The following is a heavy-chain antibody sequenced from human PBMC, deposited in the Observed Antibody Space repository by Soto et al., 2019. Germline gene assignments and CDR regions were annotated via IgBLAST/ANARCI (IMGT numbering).Heavy chain of an antibody. CDR3: ARGAGDFWSGYYYYYYMDV. CDR2: ISAYNGNT. D-gene: IGHD3-3*01. V-gene: IGHV1-18*01. Sequence: ASVKVSCKASGYTFTSYGISWVRQAPGQGLEWMGWISAYNGNTNYAQKLQGRVTMTTDTSTSTAYMELRSLRSDDTAVYYCARGAGDFWSGYYYYYYMDVWGKGTTVTVSS. CDR1: GYTFTSYG. J-gene: IGHJ6*03.